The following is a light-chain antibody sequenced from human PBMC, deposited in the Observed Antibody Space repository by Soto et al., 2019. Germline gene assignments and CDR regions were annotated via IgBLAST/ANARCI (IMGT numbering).Light chain of an antibody. CDR3: TSFTTSSTGV. J-gene: IGLJ3*02. Sequence: QSALTQPASVSGSPGQSITISCSGTSSDVGGYNYVSWFQQHPGKAPKLKIYEVSNRPSGVSNRFSGSKSGKTAALTISELQAEDKADYYCTSFTTSSTGVLGGGTKLTVL. V-gene: IGLV2-14*01. CDR2: EVS. CDR1: SSDVGGYNY.